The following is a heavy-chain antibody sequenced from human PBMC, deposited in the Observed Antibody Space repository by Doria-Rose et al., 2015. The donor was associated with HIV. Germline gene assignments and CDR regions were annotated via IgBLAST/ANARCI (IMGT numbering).Heavy chain of an antibody. J-gene: IGHJ4*02. CDR1: GVSLSSPGMG. D-gene: IGHD6-13*01. CDR3: ARIKSSRWYHKYYFDF. Sequence: ESGPVLVKPTETLTLTCTVSGVSLSSPGMGVSWIRQPPVKALEWPANILSDDERSYTTSLKSRLTISRGTSISQVVLTMTDMDPVDTATYYCARIKSSRWYHKYYFDFWGQVTLVIVSA. V-gene: IGHV2-26*01. CDR2: ILSDDER.